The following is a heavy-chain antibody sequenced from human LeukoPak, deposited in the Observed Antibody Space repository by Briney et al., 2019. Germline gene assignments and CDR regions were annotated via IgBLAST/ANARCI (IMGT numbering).Heavy chain of an antibody. CDR2: IYYSGST. Sequence: NPSETLSRTCTVSGGSISSYYWSWIRQPPGKGLEWIGYIYYSGSTNYNPSLKSRVTISVDTSKNQFSLKLSSVTAADTAVYYCARHSSGSYVLAYGGLDYWGQGTLVTVSS. D-gene: IGHD1-26*01. CDR1: GGSISSYY. CDR3: ARHSSGSYVLAYGGLDY. J-gene: IGHJ4*02. V-gene: IGHV4-59*08.